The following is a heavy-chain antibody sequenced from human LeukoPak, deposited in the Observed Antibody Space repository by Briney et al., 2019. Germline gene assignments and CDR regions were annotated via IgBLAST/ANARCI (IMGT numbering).Heavy chain of an antibody. CDR1: GGTFSSYA. CDR3: ATGAYYDILTGYYTLDY. D-gene: IGHD3-9*01. CDR2: IIPIFGTA. V-gene: IGHV1-69*13. J-gene: IGHJ4*02. Sequence: ASVKVSCKASGGTFSSYAISWVRQAPGQGLEWMGGIIPIFGTANYAQKFQGRVTITADESTSTAYMELSSLRSEDTAVYYCATGAYYDILTGYYTLDYWGQGTLVTVSS.